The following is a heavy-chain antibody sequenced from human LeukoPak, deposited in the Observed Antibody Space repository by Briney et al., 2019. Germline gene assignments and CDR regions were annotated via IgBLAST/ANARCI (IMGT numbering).Heavy chain of an antibody. CDR2: INHSGST. Sequence: SETLSLTCAVYGGSFSGYYWSWIRQPPGKGLEWIGEINHSGSTNYSPSLKSRVTISVDTSKNQFSLKLSSVTAADTAVYYCARGQEAAAVYYFDYWGQGTLVTVSS. V-gene: IGHV4-34*01. CDR3: ARGQEAAAVYYFDY. J-gene: IGHJ4*02. CDR1: GGSFSGYY. D-gene: IGHD6-13*01.